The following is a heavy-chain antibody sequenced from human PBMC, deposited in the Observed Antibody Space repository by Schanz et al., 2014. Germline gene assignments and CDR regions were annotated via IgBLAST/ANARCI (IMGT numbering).Heavy chain of an antibody. CDR2: LSEGGGGT. Sequence: EVQLVESGGGLVQPGGSLRLSCTASGFTLSNYAMSWVRQAPGKGLEWVSALSEGGGGTHYADSVRGRFTISSDSSKNTRYLQMSSLRADDTAVYYCAKGRFGELSAFDIWGQGTLVTVSS. CDR3: AKGRFGELSAFDI. CDR1: GFTLSNYA. D-gene: IGHD3-10*01. V-gene: IGHV3-23*04. J-gene: IGHJ4*02.